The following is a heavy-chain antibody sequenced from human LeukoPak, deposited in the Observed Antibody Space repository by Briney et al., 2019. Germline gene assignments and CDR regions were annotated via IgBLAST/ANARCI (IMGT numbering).Heavy chain of an antibody. J-gene: IGHJ4*02. Sequence: GASVKVSCKASGYTFTSYDINWVRQATGQGLEWMGWMNPNSGNTGYAQKFQGRVTMTRNTSISTAYMELGSLRSEDTAVYYCASSIAAAGTIDYWGQGTLVTASS. CDR2: MNPNSGNT. CDR1: GYTFTSYD. V-gene: IGHV1-8*01. D-gene: IGHD6-13*01. CDR3: ASSIAAAGTIDY.